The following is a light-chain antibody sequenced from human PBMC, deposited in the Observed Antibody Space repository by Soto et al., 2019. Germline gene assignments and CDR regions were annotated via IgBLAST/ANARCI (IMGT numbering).Light chain of an antibody. V-gene: IGLV2-14*01. J-gene: IGLJ3*02. Sequence: QSVLTQPASESGSPGQSITISCTGTSSDVGGYNYVSWYQQHPGKAPKLMIYEVSNRPSGVSNRFSGSKSGNTASLTISGLQAEDEADYYCSSYTSSSTRVFGGGIKLTVL. CDR1: SSDVGGYNY. CDR2: EVS. CDR3: SSYTSSSTRV.